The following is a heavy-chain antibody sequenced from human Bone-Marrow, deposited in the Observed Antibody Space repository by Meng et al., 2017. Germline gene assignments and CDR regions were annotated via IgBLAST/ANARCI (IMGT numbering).Heavy chain of an antibody. CDR3: ARVICYDFWSGYLEYYYYGMDV. Sequence: GESLKISCAAPGFTFSSYSMNWVRQAPGKGLEWVSSISSSSSYIYYADSVKGRFTISRDNAKNSLYLQMNSLRAEDTAVYYCARVICYDFWSGYLEYYYYGMDVWGQGTTVTVSS. CDR2: ISSSSSYI. CDR1: GFTFSSYS. J-gene: IGHJ6*02. D-gene: IGHD3-3*01. V-gene: IGHV3-21*01.